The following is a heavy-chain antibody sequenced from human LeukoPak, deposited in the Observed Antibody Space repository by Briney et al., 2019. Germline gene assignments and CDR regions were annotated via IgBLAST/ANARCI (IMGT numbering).Heavy chain of an antibody. CDR3: ARGKYSYAYFGAYYFDY. CDR2: IYHSGST. J-gene: IGHJ4*02. Sequence: PSETLSLTCTVSGYSISSGYYWGWIRPPPGKGLEWIGSIYHSGSTYYNPSLKSRVTISVDTSKNQFSLKLSSVTAADTAVYYCARGKYSYAYFGAYYFDYWGQGTLVTVSS. V-gene: IGHV4-38-2*02. CDR1: GYSISSGYY. D-gene: IGHD5-18*01.